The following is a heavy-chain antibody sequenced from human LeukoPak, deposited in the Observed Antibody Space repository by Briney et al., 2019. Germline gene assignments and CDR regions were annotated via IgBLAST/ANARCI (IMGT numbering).Heavy chain of an antibody. CDR2: IIPIFGTA. J-gene: IGHJ5*02. Sequence: ASVWDSPKASGGTFSSYATSWVRHAPGQGLEWRGGIIPIFGTANYAQKFKGSVTIPAAKSTSTAYMQLSSLRSEDTAVYYCARGGVLRYFVRAIDPWGQGNPVTVSS. D-gene: IGHD3-9*01. CDR1: GGTFSSYA. V-gene: IGHV1-69*06. CDR3: ARGGVLRYFVRAIDP.